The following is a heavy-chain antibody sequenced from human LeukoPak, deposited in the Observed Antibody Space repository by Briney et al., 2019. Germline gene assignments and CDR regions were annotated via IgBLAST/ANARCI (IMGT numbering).Heavy chain of an antibody. V-gene: IGHV3-23*01. D-gene: IGHD3-16*01. J-gene: IGHJ6*02. CDR3: AKHMGDSEYYGMHV. CDR2: INAGGGST. Sequence: QPGGSLRLSCAASGFSFSSSAMSWVRQAPGKGLEWVSTINAGGGSTYYADSVQGRFTISRENSKDTMYLQMNSLRAEDTAVYNCAKHMGDSEYYGMHVWGQGTTVTVSS. CDR1: GFSFSSSA.